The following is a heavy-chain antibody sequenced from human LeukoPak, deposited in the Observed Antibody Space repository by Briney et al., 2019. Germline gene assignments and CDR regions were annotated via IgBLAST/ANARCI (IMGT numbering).Heavy chain of an antibody. Sequence: ASVKVSCKSSGYTFTSYYMHWVRQAPGQGLEWMGMINPSGGSTSYAQKFQGRVTMTRDTSISTAYMELSRLRSDDTAVYYCARESCSTTNCYVRPLNWFDPWGQGTLVTVSS. D-gene: IGHD2-2*01. CDR3: ARESCSTTNCYVRPLNWFDP. V-gene: IGHV1-46*01. CDR2: INPSGGST. J-gene: IGHJ5*02. CDR1: GYTFTSYY.